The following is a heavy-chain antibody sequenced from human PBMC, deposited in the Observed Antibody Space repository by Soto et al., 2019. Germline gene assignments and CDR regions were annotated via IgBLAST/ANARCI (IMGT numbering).Heavy chain of an antibody. D-gene: IGHD2-2*01. CDR3: ALFKDFSRTDCFLASFDP. CDR2: MFSNDDK. Sequence: SGPTMVNPTESLTLTCTVAGLSLNNGRLGVSWIRQPPGKALEWLAHMFSNDDKSYSTSLKSRRTISKDTSRSQVVLTLTNMDPVDSATYYCALFKDFSRTDCFLASFDPWGQGTLVTVSS. CDR1: GLSLNNGRLG. J-gene: IGHJ5*01. V-gene: IGHV2-26*01.